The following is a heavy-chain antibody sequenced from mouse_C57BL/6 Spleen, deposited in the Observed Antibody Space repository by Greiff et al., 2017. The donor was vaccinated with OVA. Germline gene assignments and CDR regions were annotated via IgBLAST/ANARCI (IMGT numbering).Heavy chain of an antibody. CDR3: ARPPYGSSQSYYFDY. CDR1: GYTFTSYW. J-gene: IGHJ2*01. D-gene: IGHD1-1*01. V-gene: IGHV1-55*01. CDR2: IYPGSGST. Sequence: QVQLQQPGAELVKPGASVKMSCKASGYTFTSYWITWVKQRPGQGLEWIGDIYPGSGSTNYNEKFKSKATLTVDTSSSTAYMQLSSLTSEDSAVCYCARPPYGSSQSYYFDYWGQGTTLTVSS.